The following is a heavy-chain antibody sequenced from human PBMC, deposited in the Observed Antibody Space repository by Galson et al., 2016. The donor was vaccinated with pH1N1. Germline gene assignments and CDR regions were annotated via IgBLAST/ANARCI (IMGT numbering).Heavy chain of an antibody. CDR1: RFSLSTSGMY. V-gene: IGHV2-70*01. CDR3: ARLDYGDYSGYFEY. CDR2: IDWDDDK. J-gene: IGHJ4*02. D-gene: IGHD4-17*01. Sequence: PALVKPTQTLTLTCTFSRFSLSTSGMYVSWIRQPPGKALEWLALIDWDDDKYYSTSLKTRLTISKDTSKNQVVLTMTNMDPEDTATYYCARLDYGDYSGYFEYWGQGTLVTVSS.